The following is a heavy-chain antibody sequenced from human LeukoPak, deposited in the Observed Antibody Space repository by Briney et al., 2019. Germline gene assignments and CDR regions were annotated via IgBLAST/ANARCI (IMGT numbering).Heavy chain of an antibody. V-gene: IGHV3-23*01. J-gene: IGHJ4*02. CDR1: GFAFSSHA. CDR2: ISGSGGSA. Sequence: GGSLRLSCAASGFAFSSHAMSWVRQAPGKGLEWVSTISGSGGSAYYADSVKGRFTISRDSSKNTLYLQMNSLRAEDTAVYYCAKGDSSGYYSHFDYWGQGTLVTVSS. CDR3: AKGDSSGYYSHFDY. D-gene: IGHD3-22*01.